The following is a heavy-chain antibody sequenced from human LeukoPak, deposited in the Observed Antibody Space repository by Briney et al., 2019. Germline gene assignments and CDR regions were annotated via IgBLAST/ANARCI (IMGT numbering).Heavy chain of an antibody. Sequence: PGGSLRLSCAASGFTFSSYAMNWVRQAPGKGLEWVSGISGSGGNTYYADSVKGRFTISRDNSENTLNLQMNSLRAEDTAIYYCAKARAGDITAAFNYWGQGTLVTVSS. CDR2: ISGSGGNT. CDR3: AKARAGDITAAFNY. V-gene: IGHV3-23*01. J-gene: IGHJ4*02. CDR1: GFTFSSYA. D-gene: IGHD6-13*01.